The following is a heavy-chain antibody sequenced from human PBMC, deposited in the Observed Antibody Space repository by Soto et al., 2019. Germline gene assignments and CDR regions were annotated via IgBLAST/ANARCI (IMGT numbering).Heavy chain of an antibody. CDR2: IHYSGST. CDR3: TVWGAGQPFDY. D-gene: IGHD2-8*01. J-gene: IGHJ4*02. Sequence: PSETLSLTSTVSGVSITSRYWTWIRQPPGKGLEWIGNIHYSGSTNYSPSLKGRVIISVDTSENQSSLKLSSVTTADTAVYYCTVWGAGQPFDYWGQGTLVPVSS. V-gene: IGHV4-59*11. CDR1: GVSITSRY.